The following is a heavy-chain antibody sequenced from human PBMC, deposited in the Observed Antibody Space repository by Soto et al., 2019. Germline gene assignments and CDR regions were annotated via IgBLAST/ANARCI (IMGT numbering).Heavy chain of an antibody. D-gene: IGHD5-12*01. Sequence: PSETLSLTCAVSGVTISTYYWSWIRQPPGKGLEWIGYNYHSGTTNYNPSLKSRVTISVDTSKNQFSLRLTSVTAADTAIYDCVREAYIGYGHAIDHWGQGILVTVSS. V-gene: IGHV4-59*01. CDR2: NYHSGTT. J-gene: IGHJ4*02. CDR3: VREAYIGYGHAIDH. CDR1: GVTISTYY.